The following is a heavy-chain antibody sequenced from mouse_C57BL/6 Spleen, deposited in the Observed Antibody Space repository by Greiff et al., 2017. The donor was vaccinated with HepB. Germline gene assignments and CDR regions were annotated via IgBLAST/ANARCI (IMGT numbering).Heavy chain of an antibody. D-gene: IGHD1-1*01. V-gene: IGHV5-9-1*02. CDR2: ISSGGDYI. CDR3: TRERDYYGSRDAMDY. Sequence: EVKLVESGEGLVKPGGSLKLSCAASGFTFSSYAMSWVRQTPEKRLEWVAYISSGGDYIYYADTVKGRFTISRDNARNTLYLQMSSLKSEDTAMYYCTRERDYYGSRDAMDYWGQGTSVTVSS. J-gene: IGHJ4*01. CDR1: GFTFSSYA.